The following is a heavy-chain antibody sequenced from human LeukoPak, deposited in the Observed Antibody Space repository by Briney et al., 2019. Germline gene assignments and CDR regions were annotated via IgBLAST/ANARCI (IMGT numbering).Heavy chain of an antibody. J-gene: IGHJ6*03. CDR3: ARDVGVYYYYMDV. V-gene: IGHV4-38-2*02. CDR1: DYSITSGFY. D-gene: IGHD1-26*01. CDR2: IYHSGNT. Sequence: SETLSLTCVVSDYSITSGFYWGWIRPTPGKGLEWIGTIYHSGNTYYNPSLKSRVTISIDTSKNQFSLKLSSVTAAGTAVYYCARDVGVYYYYMDVWGKGTTVTVSS.